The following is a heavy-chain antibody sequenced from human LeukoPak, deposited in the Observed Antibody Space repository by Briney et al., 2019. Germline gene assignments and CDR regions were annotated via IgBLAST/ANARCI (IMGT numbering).Heavy chain of an antibody. Sequence: GGSLRLSCATSGFIFSHHGMNWVRQAPGKGLEWVSGIRADAVTTYYADSVRGRFTISRDNAKNSLYLQMNSLRAEDTALYYCAKDFYYGSGSYSHAFDIWGQGTMVTVSS. V-gene: IGHV3-23*01. CDR3: AKDFYYGSGSYSHAFDI. CDR1: GFIFSHHG. CDR2: IRADAVTT. D-gene: IGHD3-10*01. J-gene: IGHJ3*02.